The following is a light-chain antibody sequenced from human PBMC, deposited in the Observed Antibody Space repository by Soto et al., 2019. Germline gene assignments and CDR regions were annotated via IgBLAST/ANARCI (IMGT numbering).Light chain of an antibody. V-gene: IGLV2-14*01. CDR2: DVS. CDR3: SSYTSSSTVNVV. CDR1: SSDVGGYNY. J-gene: IGLJ2*01. Sequence: QSALTQPASVSGSPGQSITISCTGTSSDVGGYNYVSWYQQHPGKAPKLMIYDVSNRPSGVSNRFSGSKSGNTASQTISGLQAEDQEDYYYSSYTSSSTVNVVFGGGTKLTVL.